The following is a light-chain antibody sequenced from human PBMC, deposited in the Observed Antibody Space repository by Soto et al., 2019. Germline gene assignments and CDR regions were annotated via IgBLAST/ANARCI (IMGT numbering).Light chain of an antibody. J-gene: IGKJ4*01. CDR3: QQYNSWPPLT. Sequence: EVVMTQSPVTLSVSPGERATLSCRASQNVNSNLAWYRQKPGQAPRLLIYGASTRATGIPARFSGSGSGTEFTLTISSLQSEDFAIYYCQQYNSWPPLTFGGGTKVDIK. CDR1: QNVNSN. CDR2: GAS. V-gene: IGKV3-15*01.